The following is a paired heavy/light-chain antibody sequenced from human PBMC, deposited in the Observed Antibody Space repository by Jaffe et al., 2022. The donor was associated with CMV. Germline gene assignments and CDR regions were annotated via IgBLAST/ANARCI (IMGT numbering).Heavy chain of an antibody. J-gene: IGHJ6*02. CDR2: ISAYNGNT. Sequence: QVQLVQSGAEVKKPGASVKVSCKASGYTFTSYGISWVRQAPGQGLEWMGWISAYNGNTNYAQKLQGRVTMTTDTSTSTAYMELRSLRSDDTAVYYCARERFPNCSGGSCYPSYYYGMDVWGQGTSVTVSS. CDR1: GYTFTSYG. D-gene: IGHD2-15*01. V-gene: IGHV1-18*01. CDR3: ARERFPNCSGGSCYPSYYYGMDV.
Light chain of an antibody. CDR2: QDS. CDR1: KLGDKY. V-gene: IGLV3-1*01. CDR3: QAWDSSTNVV. Sequence: SYELTQPPSVSVSPGQTASITCSGDKLGDKYACWYQQKPGQSPVLVIYQDSKRPSGIPERFSGSNSGNTATLTISGTQAMDEADYYCQAWDSSTNVVFGGGTKLTVL. J-gene: IGLJ2*01.